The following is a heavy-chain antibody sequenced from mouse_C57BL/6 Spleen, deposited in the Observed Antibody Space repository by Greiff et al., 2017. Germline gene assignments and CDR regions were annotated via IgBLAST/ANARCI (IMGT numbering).Heavy chain of an antibody. CDR1: GYTFTDYE. J-gene: IGHJ1*03. V-gene: IGHV1-15*01. Sequence: QVQLKESGAELVRPGASVTLSCKASGYTFTDYEMHWVKQTPVHGLEWIGAIDPETGGTAYNQKFKGKAILTADKSSSTAYMELRSLTSEDSAVYYCTRGALYYGSSYVRYFDVWGTGTTVTVSS. CDR2: IDPETGGT. D-gene: IGHD1-1*01. CDR3: TRGALYYGSSYVRYFDV.